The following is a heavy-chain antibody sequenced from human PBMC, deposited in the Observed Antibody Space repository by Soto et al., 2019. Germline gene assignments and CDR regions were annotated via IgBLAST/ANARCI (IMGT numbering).Heavy chain of an antibody. D-gene: IGHD1-26*01. J-gene: IGHJ4*02. Sequence: QLQLQESGPGLVKPSETLSLTCTVSGGSISRSFYYWRWIRPPPGKGLEWIGNIYYSEGTYYNPSLKSRVTISVDTSKNQFSLKLSSVTAADTAVYYCAKPSGSYLYYFDYWGQGTLVTVSS. V-gene: IGHV4-39*01. CDR2: IYYSEGT. CDR3: AKPSGSYLYYFDY. CDR1: GGSISRSFYY.